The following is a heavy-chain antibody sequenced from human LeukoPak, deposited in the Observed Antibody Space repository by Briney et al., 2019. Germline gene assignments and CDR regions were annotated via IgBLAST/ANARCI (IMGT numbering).Heavy chain of an antibody. CDR3: ARAEATLLLGY. J-gene: IGHJ4*02. CDR2: ISAHNGKT. CDR1: GYTFTDYG. D-gene: IGHD5-12*01. Sequence: GASVKVSCKASGYTFTDYGIIWLRQAPGQGPQWRGWISAHNGKTNYAQKFQGRVTMTTDTSTNTVYMEVRSLTSDDTAVYYCARAEATLLLGYWGQGTLVTVSS. V-gene: IGHV1-18*01.